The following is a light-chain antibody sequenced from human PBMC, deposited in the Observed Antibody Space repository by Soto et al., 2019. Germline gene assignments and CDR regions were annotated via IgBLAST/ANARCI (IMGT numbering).Light chain of an antibody. Sequence: DIQMTQSPSTLSASVGDRVTITCRASQSISSWLAWYQQKPGKAPKLLIYDASSLESGVPSRFSGSGSGTEFTLTISSLQPDGFATYYCQQYNSYLFGQGTKVDI. CDR2: DAS. CDR3: QQYNSYL. V-gene: IGKV1-5*01. J-gene: IGKJ1*01. CDR1: QSISSW.